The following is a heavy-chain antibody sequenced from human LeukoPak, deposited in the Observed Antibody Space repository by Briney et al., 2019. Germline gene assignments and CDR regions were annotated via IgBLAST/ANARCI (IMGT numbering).Heavy chain of an antibody. CDR2: IWYDGSNK. D-gene: IGHD3-9*01. J-gene: IGHJ3*02. V-gene: IGHV3-33*01. CDR1: GFTFSSYG. Sequence: PGGSLRLSCAASGFTFSSYGMHWVRQAPGKGLEWVAVIWYDGSNKYYADSVKGRFTISRDNSKNTLYLQMNSLRAEDTAVYYCARDRHVFDSPGAFDIWGQGTMVTVSS. CDR3: ARDRHVFDSPGAFDI.